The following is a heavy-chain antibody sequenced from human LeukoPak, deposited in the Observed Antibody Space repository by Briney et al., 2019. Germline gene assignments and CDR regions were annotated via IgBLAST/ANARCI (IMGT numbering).Heavy chain of an antibody. CDR3: ARDKAYTSGTFGYYFDY. CDR1: GFTFNTYA. D-gene: IGHD6-19*01. Sequence: GGSLRLSCVASGFTFNTYAMHWVRQAPGKGLEWLAIISYDGSKTYYADSVKGRFTISRDNSKNTLYLQMNSLRSEDTAIYDCARDKAYTSGTFGYYFDYWGLGTPVTVSS. CDR2: ISYDGSKT. J-gene: IGHJ4*02. V-gene: IGHV3-30-3*01.